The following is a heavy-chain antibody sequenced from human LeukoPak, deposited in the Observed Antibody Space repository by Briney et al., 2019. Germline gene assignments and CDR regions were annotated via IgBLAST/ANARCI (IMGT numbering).Heavy chain of an antibody. V-gene: IGHV1-46*01. CDR1: GYTFTSYA. J-gene: IGHJ4*02. D-gene: IGHD3-9*01. Sequence: ASVTVSFKASGYTFTSYAMNWVRQAPGQGLEWMGIINPSGGSTSYAQKFQGRVTMTRDTSTSTVYMELSSLRSEDTAVYYCARPLYDILTGFGYWGQGTLVTVSS. CDR3: ARPLYDILTGFGY. CDR2: INPSGGST.